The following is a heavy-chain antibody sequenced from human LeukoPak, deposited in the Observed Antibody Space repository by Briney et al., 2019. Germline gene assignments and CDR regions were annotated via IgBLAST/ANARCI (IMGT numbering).Heavy chain of an antibody. V-gene: IGHV3-48*03. D-gene: IGHD1-26*01. Sequence: GGSLRLSCAASGFTFSSYEMNWVRQAPGKGLEWLSHISSSGSTKYYANSVKGRFTISRDNAKNSVYLQMNSLRAEDTAVYYCARDPYSGSYGADYYYYMDVWGKGTTVTISS. CDR3: ARDPYSGSYGADYYYYMDV. J-gene: IGHJ6*03. CDR1: GFTFSSYE. CDR2: ISSSGSTK.